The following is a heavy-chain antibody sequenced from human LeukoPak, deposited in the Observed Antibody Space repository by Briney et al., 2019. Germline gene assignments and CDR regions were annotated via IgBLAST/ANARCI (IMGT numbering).Heavy chain of an antibody. CDR1: GYSISSGYY. D-gene: IGHD3-10*01. CDR3: ARYGSGSKMLDF. Sequence: NTSETLSLTCTVSGYSISSGYYWGWIRQPPGKGLEWIGTIYHSGSAYYNPSLKSRVTISVDTSKNQFSLKLSSVTAADTAVYYCARYGSGSKMLDFWGQGTLVTVSS. J-gene: IGHJ4*02. V-gene: IGHV4-38-2*02. CDR2: IYHSGSA.